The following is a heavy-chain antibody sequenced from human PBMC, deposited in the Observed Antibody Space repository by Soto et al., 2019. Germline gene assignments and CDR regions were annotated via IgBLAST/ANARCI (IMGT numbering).Heavy chain of an antibody. CDR3: VTWALSGWDNGFY. CDR1: GYTFTNYD. J-gene: IGHJ4*02. Sequence: QVQLVQSGAEVKKPGASVKVSCKASGYTFTNYDMNWVRQATGQGLEWMGWISPNSGNTGYAQKFQGRVTMTRDICIMTAYMELSSLRSDDTAVYYCVTWALSGWDNGFYWGQGPLVTVSS. CDR2: ISPNSGNT. V-gene: IGHV1-8*01. D-gene: IGHD6-19*01.